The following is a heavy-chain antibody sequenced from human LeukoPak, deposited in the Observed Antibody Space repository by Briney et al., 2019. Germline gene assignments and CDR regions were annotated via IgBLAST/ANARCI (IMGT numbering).Heavy chain of an antibody. CDR1: GFTFSSYT. Sequence: GGSLRLSCAASGFTFSSYTMNWVRQTPGKGLEWVSYISSTSTFTNYADSVKGRLTISRDNAKNSLYLQMNFLRDDDTAVYYCARADMDVWGQGTTVTVSS. CDR2: ISSTSTFT. CDR3: ARADMDV. J-gene: IGHJ6*02. V-gene: IGHV3-21*05.